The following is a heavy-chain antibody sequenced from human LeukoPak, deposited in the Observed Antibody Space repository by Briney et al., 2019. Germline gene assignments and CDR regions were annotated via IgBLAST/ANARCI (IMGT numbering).Heavy chain of an antibody. J-gene: IGHJ4*02. V-gene: IGHV1-2*06. CDR3: ARPDYFGSGSYYNQYYFDC. CDR2: INPNSGGT. Sequence: ASVKVSCKASGYTFTGYSMHWVRQAPGQGLEWMGRINPNSGGTDYAQKFQGRVTMTRDTSISTAYMELSRLTSDDTAVYYCARPDYFGSGSYYNQYYFDCWGQGTLVTVSS. D-gene: IGHD3-10*01. CDR1: GYTFTGYS.